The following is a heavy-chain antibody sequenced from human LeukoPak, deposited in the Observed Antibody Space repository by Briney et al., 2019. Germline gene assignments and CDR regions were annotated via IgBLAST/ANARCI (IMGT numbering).Heavy chain of an antibody. J-gene: IGHJ4*02. D-gene: IGHD3-9*01. CDR3: ARSFYDILIGYYQYFDY. CDR2: IYRDGSS. CDR1: GLSVSSNY. V-gene: IGHV3-66*01. Sequence: GGSLRLSCVASGLSVSSNYMSWVSQPPGKGLELLSVIYRDGSSYYAESVKGRFTISRDNSKNTLYIQMNSLRAEDTAVYYCARSFYDILIGYYQYFDYWGQGTLVAVSS.